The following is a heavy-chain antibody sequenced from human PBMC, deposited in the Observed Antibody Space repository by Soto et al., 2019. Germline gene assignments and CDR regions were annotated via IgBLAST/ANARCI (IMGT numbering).Heavy chain of an antibody. CDR2: INLDGSEK. D-gene: IGHD5-12*01. V-gene: IGHV3-7*05. CDR3: ARDGITSWRRYVYDGRAT. J-gene: IGHJ6*02. CDR1: GFTFRTYW. Sequence: EVQLVESGGGLVQPGGSLRLSCAASGFTFRTYWLSWVRQVPGKGLEWVANINLDGSEKNYVDSVKGRFTISRDNASNLWDLQMGSLRAEETALDDWARDGITSWRRYVYDGRATWGQWSTFTATS.